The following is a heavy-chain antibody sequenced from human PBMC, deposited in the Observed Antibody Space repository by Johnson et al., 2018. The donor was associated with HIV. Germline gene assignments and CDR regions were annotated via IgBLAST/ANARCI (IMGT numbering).Heavy chain of an antibody. Sequence: VQLVESGGGVVQPGRSLRLSCAASGFIFSGFGLHWVRQAPGKGLEWVANIKQDGSEKYYVDSVKGRFTISRDNAKNSLYLQMNSLRAEDTAVYYCARDHEMATIGDAFDIWGQGTMVTVSS. D-gene: IGHD5-24*01. CDR2: IKQDGSEK. CDR1: GFIFSGFG. V-gene: IGHV3-7*01. J-gene: IGHJ3*02. CDR3: ARDHEMATIGDAFDI.